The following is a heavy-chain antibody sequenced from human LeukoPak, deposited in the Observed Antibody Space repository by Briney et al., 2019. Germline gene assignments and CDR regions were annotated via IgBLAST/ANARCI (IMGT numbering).Heavy chain of an antibody. V-gene: IGHV1-18*01. CDR1: GYTLIDYD. CDR2: ISGYNGNT. D-gene: IGHD6-13*01. Sequence: ASVKVSCKASGYTLIDYDISWVRQAPGQGLEWMGWISGYNGNTNYAQKLQGRVTMTADTSSTTAYMELRSLRSDDTAVYYCAREIPDWYSSSWYFDYWGQGTLATVSS. CDR3: AREIPDWYSSSWYFDY. J-gene: IGHJ4*02.